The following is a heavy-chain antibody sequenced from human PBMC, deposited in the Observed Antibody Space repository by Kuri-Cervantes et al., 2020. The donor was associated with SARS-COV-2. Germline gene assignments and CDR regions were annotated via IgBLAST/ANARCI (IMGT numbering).Heavy chain of an antibody. CDR1: GGSISSSSYY. Sequence: SETLSLTCTVSGGSISSSSYYWGWIRQPPGKGLGWIGSIYYSGSTYYNPSLKSRVTISVDTSKNQFSLKLSSVAAADTAVYYCASPRRDGYKLIPDPGWSFDPWGQGTLVTVSS. D-gene: IGHD5-24*01. CDR3: ASPRRDGYKLIPDPGWSFDP. J-gene: IGHJ5*02. V-gene: IGHV4-39*01. CDR2: IYYSGST.